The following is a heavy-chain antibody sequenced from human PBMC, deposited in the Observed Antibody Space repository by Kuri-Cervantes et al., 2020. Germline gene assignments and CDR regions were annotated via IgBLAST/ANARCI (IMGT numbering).Heavy chain of an antibody. Sequence: GESLKISCAASGFTFSSYDMHWVRQATGKGLEWVSAIGTAGDTYYPGSVKGRFTISRENAKNSLYLQMNSLRAGDTAVYYCAKALTAVVVPAASDYWGQGTLVTVSS. CDR3: AKALTAVVVPAASDY. D-gene: IGHD2-2*01. V-gene: IGHV3-13*01. CDR1: GFTFSSYD. J-gene: IGHJ4*02. CDR2: IGTAGDT.